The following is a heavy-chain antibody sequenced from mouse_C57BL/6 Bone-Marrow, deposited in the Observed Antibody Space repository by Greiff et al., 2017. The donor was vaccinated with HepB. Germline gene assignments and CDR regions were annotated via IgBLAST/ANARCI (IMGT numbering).Heavy chain of an antibody. Sequence: EVMLVESGGGLVKHGGSLKLSCAASGFTFSSYAMSWVRQTPEKRLEWVATISDGGSYTYYPDNVKGRFTISRDNAKNNLYLQMSHLKSEDTAMYYCARDGPGAMDYWGQGTSVTVSS. CDR1: GFTFSSYA. CDR3: ARDGPGAMDY. CDR2: ISDGGSYT. V-gene: IGHV5-4*01. J-gene: IGHJ4*01.